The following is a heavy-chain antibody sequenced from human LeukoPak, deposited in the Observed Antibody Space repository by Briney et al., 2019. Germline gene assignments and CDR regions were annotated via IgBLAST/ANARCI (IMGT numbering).Heavy chain of an antibody. CDR2: VRSKAYGGTT. CDR1: GFPSGDYA. Sequence: GRSLRLSCKASGFPSGDYAMSWFRQAPGKGLEWVGFVRSKAYGGTTEYAASVKGRFTISRDDSKSIAYLQMNSLKTEDTAVYYATSAPAGYDYYYYMDVWGKGTTVTVSS. D-gene: IGHD6-13*01. CDR3: TSAPAGYDYYYYMDV. J-gene: IGHJ6*03. V-gene: IGHV3-49*03.